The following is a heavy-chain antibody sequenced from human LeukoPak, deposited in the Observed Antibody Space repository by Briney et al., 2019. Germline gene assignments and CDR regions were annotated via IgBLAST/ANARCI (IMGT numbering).Heavy chain of an antibody. CDR2: IRSDSSNQ. J-gene: IGHJ4*02. Sequence: GGSLRLSCAASAFRFSSYGMHWVRQAPGKGPEWVAFIRSDSSNQYYADSVKGRFTISRDNSKNTLYLQMNSLRAEDTAVYYCARETPRRGETRDGYRWGQGTVVTVSS. V-gene: IGHV3-30*02. CDR3: ARETPRRGETRDGYR. CDR1: AFRFSSYG. D-gene: IGHD5-24*01.